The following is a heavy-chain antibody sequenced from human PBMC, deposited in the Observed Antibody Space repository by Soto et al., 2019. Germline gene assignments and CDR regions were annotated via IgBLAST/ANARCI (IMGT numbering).Heavy chain of an antibody. V-gene: IGHV3-9*01. CDR2: ISWNSGSI. J-gene: IGHJ4*02. CDR1: GFTFEDYA. CDR3: TKGTQLYYFDS. D-gene: IGHD5-18*01. Sequence: EVQLVESGGGLVQPGRSLRLSCAASGFTFEDYAIHWVRQAPGKGLEWVSGISWNSGSIGYADSVKGRFTISRDNAKNSLFLQMNSLRPEDTALYYCTKGTQLYYFDSWGQGTLVTVSS.